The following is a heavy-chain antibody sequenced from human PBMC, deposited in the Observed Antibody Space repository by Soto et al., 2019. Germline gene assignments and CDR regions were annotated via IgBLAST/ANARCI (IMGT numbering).Heavy chain of an antibody. D-gene: IGHD3-22*01. CDR2: ISGSGGST. Sequence: EVQLLESGGGLVQPGGSLRLSCAASGFTFSSYAMSWVRQAPGKGLEWVSAISGSGGSTYYADSVKGRFTISRDNSKNTLYLQMNSLRAEDTAVYYCAKRTRYYYASSGYYYFDYWGQGTLVTVSS. J-gene: IGHJ4*02. CDR3: AKRTRYYYASSGYYYFDY. V-gene: IGHV3-23*01. CDR1: GFTFSSYA.